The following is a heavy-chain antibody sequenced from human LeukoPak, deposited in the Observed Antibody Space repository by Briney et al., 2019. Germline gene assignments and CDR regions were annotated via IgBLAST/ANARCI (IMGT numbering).Heavy chain of an antibody. D-gene: IGHD3-22*01. CDR2: INHSGST. J-gene: IGHJ3*02. CDR3: ARGNHGIVVVITSDGEGAFDI. CDR1: GVSFSGYY. Sequence: SETLSLTCAVYGVSFSGYYWSWIRQPPGKGLEWIGEINHSGSTNYNPSLKSRVTISVDTSKNQFSLKLSSVTAADTAVYYCARGNHGIVVVITSDGEGAFDIWGQGTMVTVSS. V-gene: IGHV4-34*01.